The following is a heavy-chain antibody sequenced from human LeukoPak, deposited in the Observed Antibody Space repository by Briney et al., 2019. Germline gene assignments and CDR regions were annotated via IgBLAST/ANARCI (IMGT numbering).Heavy chain of an antibody. J-gene: IGHJ4*02. CDR1: GFTFSSYA. Sequence: GGSLRLSCAASGFTFSSYAMNWVRQAPGKGLEWVSSISRDSNYIYYADSVKGRFTISRDNSKNTLYLQMNSLRAEDTAVYYCANLISSPGNRMTTVILDYWGQGTLVTVSS. CDR3: ANLISSPGNRMTTVILDY. CDR2: ISRDSNYI. V-gene: IGHV3-21*01. D-gene: IGHD4-17*01.